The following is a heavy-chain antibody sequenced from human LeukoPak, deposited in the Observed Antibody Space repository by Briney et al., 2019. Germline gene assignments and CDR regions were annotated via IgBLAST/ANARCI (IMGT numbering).Heavy chain of an antibody. D-gene: IGHD6-13*01. J-gene: IGHJ5*02. V-gene: IGHV1-2*02. Sequence: ASVKVSCKASGYTFTSYGISWVRQAPGQGLEWMGWINPNSGGTNYAQKFQGRVTMTRDTSISTAYMELSRLRSDDTAVYYCARVIAAAGTKQPYNWFDPWGQGTLVTVSS. CDR3: ARVIAAAGTKQPYNWFDP. CDR1: GYTFTSYG. CDR2: INPNSGGT.